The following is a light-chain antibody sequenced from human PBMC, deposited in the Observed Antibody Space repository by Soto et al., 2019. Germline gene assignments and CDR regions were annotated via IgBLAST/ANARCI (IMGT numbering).Light chain of an antibody. Sequence: QSVLTQPPSASGSPGQSVTISCTGTSSDVGGYNYVSWYQQHPGKAPKLMIYEVSKRPSGVPDRFSGSKSGNTASLTVSGLQAEDEADYYCSSYAGSNNGVFGGGTKLTLL. CDR3: SSYAGSNNGV. V-gene: IGLV2-8*01. J-gene: IGLJ2*01. CDR2: EVS. CDR1: SSDVGGYNY.